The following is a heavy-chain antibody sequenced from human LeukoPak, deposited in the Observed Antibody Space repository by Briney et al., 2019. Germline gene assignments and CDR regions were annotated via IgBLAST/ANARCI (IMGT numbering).Heavy chain of an antibody. CDR3: AGTLYSGYGLGSLGAFDI. CDR2: IKQDGSEK. J-gene: IGHJ3*02. V-gene: IGHV3-7*03. Sequence: GGSLRLFCAASGFTFSNYWMSWVRQAPGKGLEWVANIKQDGSEKYYVDSLKGRFTISRDNDKKSLYLQMNSLRAEDTAVYYCAGTLYSGYGLGSLGAFDIWGQGTMVTVSS. CDR1: GFTFSNYW. D-gene: IGHD5-12*01.